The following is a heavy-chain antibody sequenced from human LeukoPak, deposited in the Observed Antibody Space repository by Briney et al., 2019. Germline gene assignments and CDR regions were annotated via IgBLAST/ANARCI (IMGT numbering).Heavy chain of an antibody. CDR2: ISYDGSNK. CDR3: AKGTRVGWAY. J-gene: IGHJ4*02. V-gene: IGHV3-30*04. Sequence: GGSLRLSCAASGFTFSSYAMHWVRQAPGKGLEWVAVISYDGSNKYYADSVKGRFTISRDNSKNTLYLQMNSLRAEDTAVYYCAKGTRVGWAYWGQGTLVTVSS. D-gene: IGHD5-24*01. CDR1: GFTFSSYA.